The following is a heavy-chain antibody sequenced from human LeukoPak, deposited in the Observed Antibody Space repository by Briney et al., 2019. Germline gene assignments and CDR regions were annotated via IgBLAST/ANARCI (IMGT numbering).Heavy chain of an antibody. CDR2: INHSGST. V-gene: IGHV4-34*01. CDR3: ARWWEFGGVSPI. D-gene: IGHD3-16*01. CDR1: GGSFSGYY. J-gene: IGHJ3*02. Sequence: SETLSLTCAVYGGSFSGYYWSWIRQPPGKGLEWIGEINHSGSTNYNPSLKSRVTISVDTSKNQFSLKLSSVTAADTAVYHCARWWEFGGVSPIWGQGTMVTVSS.